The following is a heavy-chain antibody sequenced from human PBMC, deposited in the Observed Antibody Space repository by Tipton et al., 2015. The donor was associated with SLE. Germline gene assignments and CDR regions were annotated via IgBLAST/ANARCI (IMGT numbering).Heavy chain of an antibody. CDR2: IYHSGST. J-gene: IGHJ6*03. V-gene: IGHV4-4*02. CDR1: GGSISSSNW. Sequence: TLSLTCAVSGGSISSSNWWSWVCQPPGKGLEWIGEIYHSGSTNYNPSLKSRVTISVDKSKNQFSLKLSSVTAADTAVYYCARDATQIAAARWGNYYMDVWGKGTTVTVSS. CDR3: ARDATQIAAARWGNYYMDV. D-gene: IGHD6-13*01.